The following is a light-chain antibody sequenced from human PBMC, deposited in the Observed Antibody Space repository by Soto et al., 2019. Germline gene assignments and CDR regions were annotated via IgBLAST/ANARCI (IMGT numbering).Light chain of an antibody. J-gene: IGKJ1*01. CDR2: KAS. CDR1: QSISSW. Sequence: DIQMTQSPSTLSASVGDRVTMTCRASQSISSWLAWYQQKPGKAPTLLIYKASSLESGVPSRFSGSGSGTEFTLTISSLQPDDFATYYCQHYKTYSRTFGQGTKVEIK. V-gene: IGKV1-5*03. CDR3: QHYKTYSRT.